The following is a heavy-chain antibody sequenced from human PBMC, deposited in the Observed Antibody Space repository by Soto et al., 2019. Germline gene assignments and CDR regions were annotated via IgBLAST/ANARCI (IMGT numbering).Heavy chain of an antibody. CDR2: INHSGST. D-gene: IGHD3-3*01. J-gene: IGHJ4*02. Sequence: SEPLSVRGAVLVGYFRDYDWRWIRQQPVKVLEWIGEINHSGSTNYNPSLKSRVTISVDTSKNQFSLKLSSVTAADTAVYYCARTGLNYDFWSGYYFDYWGQGTLVTVSS. CDR3: ARTGLNYDFWSGYYFDY. CDR1: VGYFRDYD. V-gene: IGHV4-34*01.